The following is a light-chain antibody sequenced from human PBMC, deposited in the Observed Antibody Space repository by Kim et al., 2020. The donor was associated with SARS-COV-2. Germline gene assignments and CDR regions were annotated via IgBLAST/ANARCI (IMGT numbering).Light chain of an antibody. J-gene: IGKJ1*01. CDR2: DAS. Sequence: SPGERATLSCGASESISSYYLAWYQQKPGLAPRLLIYDASRRAAGIPDRFSGSGSGADFTLTISRLEPEDFAVYYCQQYGSSPRTFGQGTKVDIK. CDR1: ESISSYY. CDR3: QQYGSSPRT. V-gene: IGKV3D-20*01.